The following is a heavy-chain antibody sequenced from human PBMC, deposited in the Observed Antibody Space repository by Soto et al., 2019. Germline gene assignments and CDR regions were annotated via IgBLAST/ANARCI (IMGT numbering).Heavy chain of an antibody. J-gene: IGHJ3*02. CDR2: IIPMIGAT. CDR1: GGTFSDFT. V-gene: IGHV1-69*06. CDR3: ARYWSAGTLYGAFDI. Sequence: QVQLVQSGSEVKKPGSSVKVSCKASGGTFSDFTLSWLRQAPGRGLEWMGGIIPMIGATNNAQKLKGRLTITADKSTGTVYMELNSLRSDDTSVYYCARYWSAGTLYGAFDIWCQGTEVTVAP. D-gene: IGHD2-15*01.